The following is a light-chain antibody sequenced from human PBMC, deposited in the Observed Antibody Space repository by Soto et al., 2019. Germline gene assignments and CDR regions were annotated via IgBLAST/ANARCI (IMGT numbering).Light chain of an antibody. CDR2: LGS. V-gene: IGKV2-28*01. CDR1: QSLLHGNGYNY. J-gene: IGKJ1*01. Sequence: DIVMTQSPLSLPVTPGERASISCRSSQSLLHGNGYNYLDWYLQKPGQSPQLLIYLGSNRASGVPDRFSGSGSGTDFTLKISRVEAEDVGVYYCMQPLQSWTFGQGTKVDIK. CDR3: MQPLQSWT.